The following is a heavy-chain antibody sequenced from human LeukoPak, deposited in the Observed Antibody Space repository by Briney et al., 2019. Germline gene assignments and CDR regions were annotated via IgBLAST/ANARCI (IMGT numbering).Heavy chain of an antibody. V-gene: IGHV4-38-2*02. CDR2: INHSGST. Sequence: SETLSLTCTVSGYSINSGYYWGWIRQPPGKGLEWIGEINHSGSTNYNPSLKSRVTISVDTSKNQFSLKLSSVTAADTAVYYCARDLGVPAAMNDYWGQGTLVTVSS. CDR1: GYSINSGYY. D-gene: IGHD2-2*01. J-gene: IGHJ4*02. CDR3: ARDLGVPAAMNDY.